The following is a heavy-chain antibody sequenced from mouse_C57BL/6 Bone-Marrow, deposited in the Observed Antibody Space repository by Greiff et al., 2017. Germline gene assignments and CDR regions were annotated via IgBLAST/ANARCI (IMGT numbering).Heavy chain of an antibody. Sequence: VQLQQSGPGLVQPSQSLSITCTVSGFSLTSYGVHWVRQSPGKGLEWLGVIWSGGGTDYNAAFISRLSISKDISRSQVFFKMNRLQADDTAIYYCARGTTVVYYYAMDYWGQGTSVTVSS. CDR2: IWSGGGT. J-gene: IGHJ4*01. V-gene: IGHV2-2*01. D-gene: IGHD1-1*01. CDR1: GFSLTSYG. CDR3: ARGTTVVYYYAMDY.